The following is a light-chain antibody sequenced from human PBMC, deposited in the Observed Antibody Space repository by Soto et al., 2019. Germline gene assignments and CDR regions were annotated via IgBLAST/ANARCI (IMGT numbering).Light chain of an antibody. J-gene: IGKJ3*01. V-gene: IGKV3-15*01. Sequence: ETGMTQSPATLSVSPGERPTLSCRARQSVSSNLAWYQQKPGQAPRLLIYDASTRATGIPARFSGSGSGTEFTLTISSLQSEDFAVYYCQQYNTWPLTFGPGTKVDIK. CDR2: DAS. CDR1: QSVSSN. CDR3: QQYNTWPLT.